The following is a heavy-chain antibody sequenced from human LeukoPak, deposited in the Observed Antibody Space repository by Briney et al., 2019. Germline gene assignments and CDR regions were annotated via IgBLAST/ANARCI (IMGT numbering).Heavy chain of an antibody. Sequence: GGSLTLSRAASGFDFSNYAMNWVRQAPGRGLEWVSSISPRSTYIYYADSLKGRFTISRDNAKNLLFLQMDTLRGDDTAIYYCARDRRSGGWYERDEGFDPWGQGTLVSVSS. CDR3: ARDRRSGGWYERDEGFDP. J-gene: IGHJ5*02. D-gene: IGHD6-19*01. CDR2: ISPRSTYI. CDR1: GFDFSNYA. V-gene: IGHV3-21*06.